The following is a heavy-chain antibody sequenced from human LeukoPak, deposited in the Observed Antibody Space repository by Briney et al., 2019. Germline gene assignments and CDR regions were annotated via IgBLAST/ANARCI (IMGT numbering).Heavy chain of an antibody. CDR2: IYHGGST. CDR1: GGSISNYF. CDR3: ARFGAFVATIGNWFDP. J-gene: IGHJ5*02. D-gene: IGHD5-12*01. V-gene: IGHV4-59*13. Sequence: KPSETLSLTCSVSGGSISNYFWSWIRQPPGKGLEWVGYIYHGGSTYYNPSLKSRVTISVDTSKNLFSLKLSSVTAADTAVYFCARFGAFVATIGNWFDPWGQGTLVTVSS.